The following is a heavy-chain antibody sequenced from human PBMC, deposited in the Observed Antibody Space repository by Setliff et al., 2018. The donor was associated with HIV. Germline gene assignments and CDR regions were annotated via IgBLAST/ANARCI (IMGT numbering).Heavy chain of an antibody. V-gene: IGHV1-69*13. CDR3: ARDSRDIVVVIAPEPEPYYYYGMDV. Sequence: SVKVSCKASGDTFTSHAISWVRQAPGQGLEWMGGIIPIFGTPNYAQKFKGRLTITADESTSTVYMELSSLRSEDTAAYYCARDSRDIVVVIAPEPEPYYYYGMDVWGEGTTVTVSS. CDR1: GDTFTSHA. J-gene: IGHJ6*04. CDR2: IIPIFGTP. D-gene: IGHD2-15*01.